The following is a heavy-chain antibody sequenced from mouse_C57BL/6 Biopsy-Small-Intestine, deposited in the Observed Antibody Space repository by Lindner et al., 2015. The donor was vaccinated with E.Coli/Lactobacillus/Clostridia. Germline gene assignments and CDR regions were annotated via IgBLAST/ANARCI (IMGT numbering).Heavy chain of an antibody. CDR3: ARTGSSLFAY. D-gene: IGHD6-1*01. Sequence: VQLQESGGGLVKPGGSLKLSCAASGFTFSDYGVHWVRQAPEKGLEWIAYISSGSSTIYYADTVRGRFTISRDNAKNTLFLQMTSLRSEDTAMYYCARTGSSLFAYWGQGTLVTVSA. CDR2: ISSGSSTI. V-gene: IGHV5-17*01. CDR1: GFTFSDYG. J-gene: IGHJ3*01.